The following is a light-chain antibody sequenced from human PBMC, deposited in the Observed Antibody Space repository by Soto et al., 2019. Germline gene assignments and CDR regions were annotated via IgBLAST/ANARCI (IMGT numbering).Light chain of an antibody. CDR2: ASS. J-gene: IGKJ4*01. V-gene: IGKV3-20*01. CDR1: QDVDNNF. CDR3: HQYYSSIT. Sequence: EIVLTQSPGTLSLSPGEGATLSCRASQDVDNNFLAWYQQRPGQAPRLLIYASSRRATGIADRFSGSGSGTDFTLTISRVGPEDLAVYFCHQYYSSITFGGGTKVEVK.